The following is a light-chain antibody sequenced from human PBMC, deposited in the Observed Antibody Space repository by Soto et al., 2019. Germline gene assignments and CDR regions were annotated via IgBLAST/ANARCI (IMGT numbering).Light chain of an antibody. CDR2: AAS. CDR3: QQSFSTPIT. Sequence: DIQMTQSPSSLSASVGDRVTITCRASQTINTYLNWYQQKPGKAPKLLIYAASSLQSGVPSRFSGSGSGTDFTLTIGSLQPEDFATYYCQQSFSTPITFGQGTRLEIK. J-gene: IGKJ5*01. CDR1: QTINTY. V-gene: IGKV1-39*01.